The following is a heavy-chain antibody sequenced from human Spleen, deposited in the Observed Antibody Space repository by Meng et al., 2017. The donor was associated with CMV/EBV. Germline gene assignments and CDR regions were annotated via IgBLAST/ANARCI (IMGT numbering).Heavy chain of an antibody. J-gene: IGHJ3*02. Sequence: ASVKVSCKASGYTFTTYGINWVRQAPGQGLEWMGWISSNSGATRFEQKFQGRVTMTRDTSISTAYMEVNGLRYDDTAMYYCARGELFGTFDIWGQGTMVTVSS. CDR1: GYTFTTYG. D-gene: IGHD1-26*01. CDR3: ARGELFGTFDI. CDR2: ISSNSGAT. V-gene: IGHV1-2*02.